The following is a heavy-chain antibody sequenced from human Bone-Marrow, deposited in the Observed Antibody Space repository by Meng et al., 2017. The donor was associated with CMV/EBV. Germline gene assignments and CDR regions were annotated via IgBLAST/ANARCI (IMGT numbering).Heavy chain of an antibody. J-gene: IGHJ6*02. V-gene: IGHV1-2*02. CDR2: INPNSGGT. Sequence: ASVKVSCKASGYTFTGYYMHWVRQAPGQGLEWMGWINPNSGGTNYAQKFQGRVTMTTDTSTSTAYMELRSLRSDDTAVYYCARVGEYCSGGSCQNYYYYGMDVWGQGTTVTVSS. CDR1: GYTFTGYY. D-gene: IGHD2-15*01. CDR3: ARVGEYCSGGSCQNYYYYGMDV.